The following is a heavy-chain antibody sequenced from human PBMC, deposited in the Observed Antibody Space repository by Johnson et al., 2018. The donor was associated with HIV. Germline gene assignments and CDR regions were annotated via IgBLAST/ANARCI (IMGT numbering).Heavy chain of an antibody. Sequence: VQLVESGGGVVQPGGSLRLSCAASGFTFTNAWMNWVRQAPGKGLEWVGRLKSKTDGGTTDYAAPVKGRFTISRDDSKNTLYLQMNSLRAEDTAVYYCARDRAEAYYYDSSGRKSGFDIWGQGTMVTVSS. J-gene: IGHJ3*02. CDR3: ARDRAEAYYYDSSGRKSGFDI. D-gene: IGHD3-22*01. CDR2: LKSKTDGGTT. CDR1: GFTFTNAW. V-gene: IGHV3-15*01.